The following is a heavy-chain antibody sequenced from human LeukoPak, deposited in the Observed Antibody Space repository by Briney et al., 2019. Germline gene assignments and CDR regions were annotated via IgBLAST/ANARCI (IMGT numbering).Heavy chain of an antibody. J-gene: IGHJ4*02. CDR2: IYNSGST. CDR1: GGTMSCYR. D-gene: IGHD3-16*01. V-gene: IGHV4-59*01. CDR3: ARDDRGGNLGY. Sequence: PSETLSLTCTVSGGTMSCYRWSWIRQPPGLGLEGISYIYNSGSTNYNPSLKSRVTISLDTSKNQFSLKLNSVTAADTAVYYCARDDRGGNLGYWGQGTLVTVSS.